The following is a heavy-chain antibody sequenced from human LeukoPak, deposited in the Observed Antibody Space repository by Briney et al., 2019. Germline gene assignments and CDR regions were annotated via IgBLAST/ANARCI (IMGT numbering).Heavy chain of an antibody. Sequence: GGSLRLSCAASGFTFSNYWMNCVRQAQGKGLEWVANIKQDGSEKYYVDSVKGRFTISRDNAKNSLFLQMNSLRAEDTAVYYCARVYSSLWAPSFDYWGQGALVTVSS. V-gene: IGHV3-7*05. J-gene: IGHJ4*02. D-gene: IGHD3-22*01. CDR2: IKQDGSEK. CDR3: ARVYSSLWAPSFDY. CDR1: GFTFSNYW.